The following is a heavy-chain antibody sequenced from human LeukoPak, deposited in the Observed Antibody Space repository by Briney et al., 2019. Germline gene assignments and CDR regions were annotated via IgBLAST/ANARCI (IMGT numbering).Heavy chain of an antibody. V-gene: IGHV3-23*01. D-gene: IGHD6-19*01. CDR2: ISGSGGST. CDR1: GFTFSSYA. CDR3: ARDLWSGSSGWGV. J-gene: IGHJ4*02. Sequence: PGGSLRLSCAASGFTFSSYAMSWVRQAPGKGLEWVSAISGSGGSTYYADSVKGRFTISRDNSKNTLYLQMNSLRAEDTAVYYCARDLWSGSSGWGVWGQGTLVTVSS.